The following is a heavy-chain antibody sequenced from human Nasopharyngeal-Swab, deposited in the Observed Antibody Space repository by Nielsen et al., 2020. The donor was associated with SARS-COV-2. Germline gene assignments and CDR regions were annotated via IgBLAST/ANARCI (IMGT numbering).Heavy chain of an antibody. CDR3: ARLAAGTLGIQYYYYMDV. CDR2: IDPSDSYT. Sequence: GESLKISCKVSGYSFTNSWISWVRQMPGKGLEWLGRIDPSDSYTNYSPSFQGHITFSVDKSINTAYLQWNSLKASDNAMYYCARLAAGTLGIQYYYYMDVWGNGTTVTVSS. D-gene: IGHD6-13*01. V-gene: IGHV5-10-1*01. J-gene: IGHJ6*03. CDR1: GYSFTNSW.